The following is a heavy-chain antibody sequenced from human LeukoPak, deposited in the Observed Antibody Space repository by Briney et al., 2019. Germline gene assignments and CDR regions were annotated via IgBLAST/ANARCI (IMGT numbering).Heavy chain of an antibody. CDR2: ISSDESST. Sequence: GGSLRLSCAASGFTFSHHWMHWVRQAPGKGLVWVSHISSDESSTTYADSVRGRFTISRDNRKNTLYLQMNSLRVEDTAMYYCTRNPDGRNWFDPWGQGTLVTVS. J-gene: IGHJ5*02. D-gene: IGHD1-14*01. V-gene: IGHV3-74*01. CDR3: TRNPDGRNWFDP. CDR1: GFTFSHHW.